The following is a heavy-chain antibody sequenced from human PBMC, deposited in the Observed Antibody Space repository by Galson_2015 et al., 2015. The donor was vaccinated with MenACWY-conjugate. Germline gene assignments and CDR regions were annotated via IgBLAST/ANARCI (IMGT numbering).Heavy chain of an antibody. D-gene: IGHD6-19*01. CDR3: ARVLSSGWTRQFDY. V-gene: IGHV3-30*03. CDR1: GFTFSHYG. J-gene: IGHJ4*02. Sequence: SLRLSCAASGFTFSHYGMHWVRQAPGKGLEWVTAISYDGNNKYYADSVKGRFTISRDNSKNTVSLRMNGLTTEDTAVYFCARVLSSGWTRQFDYWGQGTLVAVSS. CDR2: ISYDGNNK.